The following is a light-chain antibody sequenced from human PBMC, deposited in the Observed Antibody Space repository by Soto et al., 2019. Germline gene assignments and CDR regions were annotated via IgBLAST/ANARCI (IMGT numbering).Light chain of an antibody. V-gene: IGKV3-20*01. CDR3: QQYGSSLTWT. CDR1: QSVSSSY. CDR2: GAS. Sequence: EIVLTQSPGTLSLSPGERATLSCRASQSVSSSYLAWYQQKPGQAPRLLIYGASSRATGIPDRFSGSGSGTDFTLTISRLEPEYFAVYYCQQYGSSLTWTFGQGTKV. J-gene: IGKJ1*01.